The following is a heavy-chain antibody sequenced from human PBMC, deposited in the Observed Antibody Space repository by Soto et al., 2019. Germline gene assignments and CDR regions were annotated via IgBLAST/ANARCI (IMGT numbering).Heavy chain of an antibody. Sequence: GGSLRLSCAASGFTFSSYAMSWVRQAPGKGLEWVSAISGSGGSTYYADSVKGRFTISRDNSKNTLYLQMNSLRAEDTAVYYCAKDFLAYCGGDCQNTPQLYYYYYGMDVWGQGTTVTVSS. V-gene: IGHV3-23*01. J-gene: IGHJ6*02. D-gene: IGHD2-21*02. CDR2: ISGSGGST. CDR1: GFTFSSYA. CDR3: AKDFLAYCGGDCQNTPQLYYYYYGMDV.